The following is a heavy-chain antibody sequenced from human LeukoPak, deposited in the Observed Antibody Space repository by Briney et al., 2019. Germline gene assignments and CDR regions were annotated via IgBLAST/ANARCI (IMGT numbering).Heavy chain of an antibody. CDR1: GYSISSGYY. V-gene: IGHV4-38-2*02. J-gene: IGHJ4*02. D-gene: IGHD4-11*01. CDR3: ARTTGRVDY. CDR2: IYHSGCT. Sequence: SETLSLTCTVSGYSISSGYYRGWIRQPPGKGLEWIGSIYHSGCTYYNPSLKSRVTISVDRSKNQFSLKLSSVTAADTAVYYCARTTGRVDYWGQGTLVTVSS.